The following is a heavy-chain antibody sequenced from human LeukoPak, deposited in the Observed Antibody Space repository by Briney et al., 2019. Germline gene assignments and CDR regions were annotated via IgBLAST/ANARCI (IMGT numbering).Heavy chain of an antibody. J-gene: IGHJ5*02. CDR1: GFTFSSYW. Sequence: PGGSLRLSCAASGFTFSSYWMHWVRQAPGKGLVWVSRINSDGSSTSYADSVKGRFTISRDNAKNTLYLQMNSLRAEDTAVYYCAKGSSSSGWGIPYNWFDPWGQGTLVTVSS. D-gene: IGHD6-6*01. CDR3: AKGSSSSGWGIPYNWFDP. V-gene: IGHV3-74*01. CDR2: INSDGSST.